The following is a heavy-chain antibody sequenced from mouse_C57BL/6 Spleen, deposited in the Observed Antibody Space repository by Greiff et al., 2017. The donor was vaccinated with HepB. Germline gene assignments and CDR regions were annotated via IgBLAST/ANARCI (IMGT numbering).Heavy chain of an antibody. J-gene: IGHJ3*01. CDR1: GYAFSSSW. Sequence: VQLQESGPELVKPGASVKISCKASGYAFSSSWMNWVKQRPGKGLEWIGRIYPGDGDTNYNGKFKGKATLTADKSSSTAYMQLSSLTSEDSAVYFCARTTTVVEGFAYWGQGTLVTVSA. D-gene: IGHD1-1*01. CDR3: ARTTTVVEGFAY. V-gene: IGHV1-82*01. CDR2: IYPGDGDT.